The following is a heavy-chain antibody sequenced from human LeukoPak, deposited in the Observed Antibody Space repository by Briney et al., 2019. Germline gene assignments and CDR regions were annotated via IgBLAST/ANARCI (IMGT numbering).Heavy chain of an antibody. CDR1: GFTFSSFG. Sequence: GTSLRLSCTASGFTFSSFGMHWVRQAPGKGLEWVAVISYEGSNKYYTDSVKGRFSISRDNSKSTLYLQMNSLRAEDTAVYYCAKDWAAGGPHYFDFWGQGTLVTVSS. CDR3: AKDWAAGGPHYFDF. D-gene: IGHD3-16*01. CDR2: ISYEGSNK. V-gene: IGHV3-30*18. J-gene: IGHJ4*02.